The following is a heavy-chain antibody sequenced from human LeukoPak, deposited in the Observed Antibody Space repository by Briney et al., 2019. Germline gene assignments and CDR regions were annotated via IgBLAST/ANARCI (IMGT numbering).Heavy chain of an antibody. J-gene: IGHJ4*02. CDR3: AKGNYYDSSAYSYFDY. CDR1: GFTFSSYG. CDR2: IRYDGSNK. Sequence: GGSLRLSCAASGFTFSSYGMHWVRQAPGKGLEWVAFIRYDGSNKYYADSVKGRFTISRDNSKNTLYLQMNSLRAEDTAVYYCAKGNYYDSSAYSYFDYWGQGTLVTVSS. V-gene: IGHV3-30*02. D-gene: IGHD3-22*01.